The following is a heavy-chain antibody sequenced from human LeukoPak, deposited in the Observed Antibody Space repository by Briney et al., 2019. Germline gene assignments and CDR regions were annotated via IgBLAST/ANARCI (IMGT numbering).Heavy chain of an antibody. Sequence: SETLSLTCTVSGGSISSYYWSWIRQPPGKGLEWIGYIYYSGSTNYNPSLKSRVTISVDTSKNQFSLKLSSVTAADTAVYYCARTRYYYDSSGYYYGYYYYYMDVWGKGTTVTVSS. CDR3: ARTRYYYDSSGYYYGYYYYYMDV. V-gene: IGHV4-59*01. CDR2: IYYSGST. D-gene: IGHD3-22*01. J-gene: IGHJ6*03. CDR1: GGSISSYY.